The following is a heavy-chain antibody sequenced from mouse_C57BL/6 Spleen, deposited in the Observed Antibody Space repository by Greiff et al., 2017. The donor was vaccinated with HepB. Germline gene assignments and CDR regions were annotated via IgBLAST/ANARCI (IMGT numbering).Heavy chain of an antibody. V-gene: IGHV1-50*01. J-gene: IGHJ4*01. Sequence: QVQLQQPGAELVKPGASVKLSCKASGYTFTSYWMPWVKQRPGQGLEWIGEIDPSDSYTNYNQKFKGKATLTVDTSSSTAYMQLSSLTSEDSAVYYCARGSGNPPYYAMDYWGQGTSVTVSS. CDR2: IDPSDSYT. CDR1: GYTFTSYW. D-gene: IGHD1-3*01. CDR3: ARGSGNPPYYAMDY.